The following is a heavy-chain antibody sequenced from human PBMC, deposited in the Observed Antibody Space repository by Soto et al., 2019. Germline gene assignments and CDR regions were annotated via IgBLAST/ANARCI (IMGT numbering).Heavy chain of an antibody. J-gene: IGHJ4*02. CDR2: ISGSGGST. CDR3: AKEGRNIAVAPFTQHSFDY. V-gene: IGHV3-23*01. CDR1: GFTFSSYA. D-gene: IGHD6-19*01. Sequence: GWSLRLSCAASGFTFSSYAMSWVRQAPGKGLEWVSAISGSGGSTYYADSVKGRFTISRDNSKNTLYLQMNSLRAEETAVYYCAKEGRNIAVAPFTQHSFDYWGQGTLVTVSS.